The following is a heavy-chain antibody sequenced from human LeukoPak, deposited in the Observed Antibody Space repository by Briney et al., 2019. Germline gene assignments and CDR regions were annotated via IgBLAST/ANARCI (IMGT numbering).Heavy chain of an antibody. CDR2: IYYSGST. V-gene: IGHV4-59*01. Sequence: PSETLSLTCTVSGGSISSYYWSWIRQPPGKGLEWIGYIYYSGSTNYNPSLKSRVTISVDTSKNQFSLKLSSVTAADTAVYYCARDNSVDDIAWWFDPWGQGTLVTVSS. D-gene: IGHD2-15*01. J-gene: IGHJ5*02. CDR3: ARDNSVDDIAWWFDP. CDR1: GGSISSYY.